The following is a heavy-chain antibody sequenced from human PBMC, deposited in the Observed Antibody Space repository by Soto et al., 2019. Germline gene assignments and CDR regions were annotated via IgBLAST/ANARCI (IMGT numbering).Heavy chain of an antibody. Sequence: SLRLSCAASGFTFSNAWMSWVRQAPGKGLEWVGRIKSKTDGGTTDYAAPVKGRFTISRDDSKNTLYLQMNSLKTEDTAVYYCTPEVHLYYCYGMDVWGQGNTVTVSS. CDR3: TPEVHLYYCYGMDV. CDR2: IKSKTDGGTT. J-gene: IGHJ6*02. CDR1: GFTFSNAW. V-gene: IGHV3-15*01. D-gene: IGHD1-1*01.